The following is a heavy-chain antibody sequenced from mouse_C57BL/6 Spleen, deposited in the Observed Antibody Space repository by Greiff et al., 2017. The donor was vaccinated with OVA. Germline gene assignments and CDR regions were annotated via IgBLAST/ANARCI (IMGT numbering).Heavy chain of an antibody. CDR3: ARAHSNYGGGAMDY. CDR2: ISDGGSYT. J-gene: IGHJ4*01. D-gene: IGHD2-5*01. V-gene: IGHV5-4*03. Sequence: MLVESGGGLVKPGGSLKLSCAASGFTFSSYAMSWVRQPPEKRLEWVATISDGGSYTYYPDNVKGRFTISRDNAKNNLYLQMSHLKSEDTAMYYCARAHSNYGGGAMDYWGQGTSVTVSS. CDR1: GFTFSSYA.